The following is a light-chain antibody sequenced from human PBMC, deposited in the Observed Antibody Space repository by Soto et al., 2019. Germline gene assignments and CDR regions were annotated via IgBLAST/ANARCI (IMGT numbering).Light chain of an antibody. Sequence: ELVLTQSAGTLSLSPGERATLSCRASQTVRNNYLAWYQQKPGQAPRLLIYDASSRATGIPDRFSGGGSGTDFTLTISRLEPEDFAVYYCQQFSSYPLTVGGGTKVDSK. CDR3: QQFSSYPLT. V-gene: IGKV3-20*01. CDR1: QTVRNNY. CDR2: DAS. J-gene: IGKJ4*01.